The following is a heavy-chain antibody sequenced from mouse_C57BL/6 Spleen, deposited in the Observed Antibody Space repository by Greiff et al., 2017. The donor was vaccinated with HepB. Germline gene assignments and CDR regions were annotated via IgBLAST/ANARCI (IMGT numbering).Heavy chain of an antibody. Sequence: QVQLQQPGAELVMPGASVKLSCKASGYTFTSYWMHWVKQRPGQGLEWIGEIDPSDSYTNYNQKFKGKSTLTVDKSSSTAYMQLSSLTSEDSAVYYCARAASNPSWFAYWGQGTLVTVSA. CDR3: ARAASNPSWFAY. V-gene: IGHV1-69*01. J-gene: IGHJ3*01. D-gene: IGHD2-5*01. CDR1: GYTFTSYW. CDR2: IDPSDSYT.